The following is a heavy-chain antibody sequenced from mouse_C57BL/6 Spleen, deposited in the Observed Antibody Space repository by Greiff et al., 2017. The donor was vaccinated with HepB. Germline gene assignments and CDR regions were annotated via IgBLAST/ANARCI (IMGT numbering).Heavy chain of an antibody. J-gene: IGHJ4*01. V-gene: IGHV7-3*01. Sequence: EVQLMESGGGLVQPGGSLSLSCAASGFTFTDYYMSWVRQPPGKALEWLGFIRNKANGYTTEYSASVKGRFTISRDNSQSILYLQMNALRAEDSATYYCARSDDYDKAMDYWGQGTSVTVSS. CDR3: ARSDDYDKAMDY. CDR2: IRNKANGYTT. CDR1: GFTFTDYY. D-gene: IGHD2-4*01.